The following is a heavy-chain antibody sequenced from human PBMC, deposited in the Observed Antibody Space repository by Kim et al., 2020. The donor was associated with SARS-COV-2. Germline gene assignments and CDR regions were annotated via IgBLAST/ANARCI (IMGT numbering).Heavy chain of an antibody. CDR1: GFTFSSYA. CDR2: ISYDGSNK. Sequence: GGSLRLSCAASGFTFSSYAMHWVRQAPGKGLEWVAVISYDGSNKYYADSVKGRFTISRDNSKNTLYLQMNSLRAEDTAVYYCARDGLRYYDSSGYSECYFDYWGQGTLVTVSS. V-gene: IGHV3-30-3*01. CDR3: ARDGLRYYDSSGYSECYFDY. J-gene: IGHJ4*02. D-gene: IGHD3-22*01.